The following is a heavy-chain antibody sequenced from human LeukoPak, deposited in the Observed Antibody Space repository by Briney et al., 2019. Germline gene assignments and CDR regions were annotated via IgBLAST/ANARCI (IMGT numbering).Heavy chain of an antibody. D-gene: IGHD3-22*01. Sequence: SETLSLTCTVSGGSISSYYWSWIRQPPGKGLEWIGYIYYSGSTNYNPSLKSRVTISVDTSKNQFSLKLSSVTAADTAVYYCARERRKAMIVVVQAGIFDYWGQGTLVTVSS. CDR1: GGSISSYY. CDR3: ARERRKAMIVVVQAGIFDY. V-gene: IGHV4-59*01. J-gene: IGHJ4*02. CDR2: IYYSGST.